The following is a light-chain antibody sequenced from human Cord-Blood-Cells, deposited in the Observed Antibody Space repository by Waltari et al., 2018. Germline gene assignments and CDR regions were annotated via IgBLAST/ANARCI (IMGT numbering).Light chain of an antibody. CDR3: QQYNNWPLYT. Sequence: EIVMPQSPATLSVSPGERATLSCRASPSVSSNLAWYQQKPGQAPRLLTYGASTRATGIPARFSGSGSGTECTLTISSLQSEDFAVDYCQQYNNWPLYTFGQGTKLEIK. V-gene: IGKV3-15*01. CDR2: GAS. J-gene: IGKJ2*01. CDR1: PSVSSN.